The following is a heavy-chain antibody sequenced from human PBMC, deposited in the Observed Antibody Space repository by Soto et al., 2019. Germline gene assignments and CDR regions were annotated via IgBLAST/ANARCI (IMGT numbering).Heavy chain of an antibody. CDR1: GGSFSGYY. J-gene: IGHJ6*02. CDR3: ARLYSRSWYDYYYYGMDV. D-gene: IGHD6-13*01. V-gene: IGHV4-34*01. CDR2: INHSGST. Sequence: SETLSLTCAVYGGSFSGYYWSWIRQPPGKGLEWIGEINHSGSTNYNPYLKSRVTISVDTSKNQFSLKLSSVTAADTAVYYCARLYSRSWYDYYYYGMDVWGQGTTVTVSS.